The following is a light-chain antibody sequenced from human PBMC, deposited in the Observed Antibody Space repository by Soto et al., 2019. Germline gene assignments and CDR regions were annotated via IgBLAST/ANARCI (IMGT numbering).Light chain of an antibody. Sequence: AIRMTQSPSSLSASTGDTVTITCRASQDIGSVLAWYQQKPGKAPKLLIYDASSLESGVPSRFSGGGSGTDFTLTINSLQPDDFATYYCQQYNTYWTFGQGTTGDIK. V-gene: IGKV1-8*01. CDR3: QQYNTYWT. J-gene: IGKJ1*01. CDR2: DAS. CDR1: QDIGSV.